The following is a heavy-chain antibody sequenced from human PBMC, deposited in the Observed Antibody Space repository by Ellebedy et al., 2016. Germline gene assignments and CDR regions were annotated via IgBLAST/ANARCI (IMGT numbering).Heavy chain of an antibody. CDR1: GGSISSGSYY. CDR3: ARGGILTGPDS. J-gene: IGHJ5*01. D-gene: IGHD3-9*01. V-gene: IGHV4-61*10. Sequence: SETLSLTXTVSGGSISSGSYYWSWIRQPAGKGLEWIGYIYYSGSTNYNPSLKSRVTISLDTSKNQFSLKLSSVTAADTAVYYCARGGILTGPDSWGQGTLVTVSS. CDR2: IYYSGST.